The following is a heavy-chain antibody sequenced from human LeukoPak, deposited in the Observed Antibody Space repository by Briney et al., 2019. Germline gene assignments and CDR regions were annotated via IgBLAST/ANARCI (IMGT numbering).Heavy chain of an antibody. V-gene: IGHV3-21*01. CDR2: IRSSSSYI. Sequence: PEGSLRLSCAASGFTFSSYSMNWVRQAPGKGLEWVSSIRSSSSYIYYADSVKGRFTISRGNAKNSLYLQMNSLRAEDTAVYYCARDRIVGAKPDYWGQGTLVTVSS. J-gene: IGHJ4*02. CDR1: GFTFSSYS. CDR3: ARDRIVGAKPDY. D-gene: IGHD1-26*01.